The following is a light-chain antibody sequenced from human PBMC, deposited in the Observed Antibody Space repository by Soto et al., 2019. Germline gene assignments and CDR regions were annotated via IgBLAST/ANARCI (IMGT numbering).Light chain of an antibody. J-gene: IGKJ4*01. CDR3: QQTYSNFVS. V-gene: IGKV1-39*01. CDR2: DAS. CDR1: QDISNY. Sequence: DIQMTQSPSSLSASVGDRVTITCQASQDISNYLNWYQQKPGKAPKLLIYDASSLESGVPSRFSGSGSGTDFTLTISSLQPEDFGTYYCQQTYSNFVSFGGGTKVDNK.